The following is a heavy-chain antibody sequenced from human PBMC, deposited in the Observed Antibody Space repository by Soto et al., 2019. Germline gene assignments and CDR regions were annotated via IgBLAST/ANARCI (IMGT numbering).Heavy chain of an antibody. J-gene: IGHJ5*02. CDR2: IIPIFGTA. Sequence: QVQLVQSGAEVKKPGSSVKVSCKASGGTFSSYAISWVRQAPGQGLEWMGGIIPIFGTANYAQKFQGRVTITADESTSTAYMELSNLRSEDAAVYYCARDERAYSSGWYRGWFDPWGQGTLVTVSS. CDR1: GGTFSSYA. D-gene: IGHD6-19*01. CDR3: ARDERAYSSGWYRGWFDP. V-gene: IGHV1-69*01.